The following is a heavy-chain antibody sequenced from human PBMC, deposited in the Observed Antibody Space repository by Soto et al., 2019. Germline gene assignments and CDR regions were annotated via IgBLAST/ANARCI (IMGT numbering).Heavy chain of an antibody. J-gene: IGHJ4*02. CDR3: ARDPGITMVRGVIIKDGVDY. CDR1: GGSISSYY. D-gene: IGHD3-10*01. CDR2: IYYSGST. V-gene: IGHV4-59*01. Sequence: SETLSLTCTVSGGSISSYYWSWIRQPPGKGLESIGYIYYSGSTNYNPSLKSRVTISVDTSKNQFSLKLSSVTAADTAVYYCARDPGITMVRGVIIKDGVDYWGQGTLVTVSS.